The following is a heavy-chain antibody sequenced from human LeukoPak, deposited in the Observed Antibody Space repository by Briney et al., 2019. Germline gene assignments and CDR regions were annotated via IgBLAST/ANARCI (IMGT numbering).Heavy chain of an antibody. J-gene: IGHJ4*02. CDR1: GFTFSSYA. D-gene: IGHD1-7*01. Sequence: GGSLRLSCAASGFTFSSYAMHWVRQAPGKGLEWVAVISYDGSDKYYADSVKGRFTISRDNSKNTLYLQMNSLRAEDTAVYYCAKQGGGNFLVHFDYWGQGTLVTVSS. CDR3: AKQGGGNFLVHFDY. V-gene: IGHV3-30-3*02. CDR2: ISYDGSDK.